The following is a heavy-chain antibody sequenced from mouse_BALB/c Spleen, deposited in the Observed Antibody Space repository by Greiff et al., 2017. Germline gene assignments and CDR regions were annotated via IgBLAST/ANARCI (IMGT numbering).Heavy chain of an antibody. J-gene: IGHJ3*01. V-gene: IGHV3-6*02. D-gene: IGHD2-1*01. Sequence: DVKLVESGPGLVKPSQSLSLTCSVTGYSITSGYYWNWIRQFPGNKLEWMGYISYDGSNNYNPSLKNRISITRDTSKNQFFLKLNSVTTEDTATYYCARGGELPFAYWGQGTLVTVSA. CDR3: ARGGELPFAY. CDR1: GYSITSGYY. CDR2: ISYDGSN.